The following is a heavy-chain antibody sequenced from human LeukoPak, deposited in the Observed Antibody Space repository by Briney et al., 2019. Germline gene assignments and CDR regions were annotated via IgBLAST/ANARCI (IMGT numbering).Heavy chain of an antibody. J-gene: IGHJ6*03. V-gene: IGHV3-20*04. D-gene: IGHD2-2*01. CDR3: ARVKDCSSTSCYYYYYMDV. CDR1: GFTFDDYG. CDR2: INWNGGST. Sequence: GGSLRLSCAASGFTFDDYGMSWVRQAPGKGLEWVSGINWNGGSTGYADSVKGRFTISRDNAKNSLYLQMNSLRAEDAALYYCARVKDCSSTSCYYYYYMDVWGKGTTVTVSS.